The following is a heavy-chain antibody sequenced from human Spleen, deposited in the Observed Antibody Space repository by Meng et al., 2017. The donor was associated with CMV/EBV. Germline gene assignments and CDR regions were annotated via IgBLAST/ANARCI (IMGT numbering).Heavy chain of an antibody. CDR1: GFTFTSYA. D-gene: IGHD4-23*01. J-gene: IGHJ6*02. V-gene: IGHV3-30*04. Sequence: GGSLRLSCAASGFTFTSYAMHWVRQAPGKGLEWVALISFYGTNKYYADSVKGRFTISRDTSKNTLYLQMNSLRAEDTAVYYCARVRGSGHVDYYGMDVWGQGTTVTVSS. CDR3: ARVRGSGHVDYYGMDV. CDR2: ISFYGTNK.